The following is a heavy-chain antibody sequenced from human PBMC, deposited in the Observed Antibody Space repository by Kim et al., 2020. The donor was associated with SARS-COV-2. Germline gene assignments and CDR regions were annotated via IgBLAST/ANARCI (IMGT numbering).Heavy chain of an antibody. CDR3: ARANTAMPSGYYYYGMDV. Sequence: SETLSLTCAVYGGSFSGYYWSWIRQPPGKGLEWIGEINHSGSTNYNPSLKSRVTISVDTSKNQFSLKLSSVTAADTAVYYCARANTAMPSGYYYYGMDVWGQGTTVTVSS. D-gene: IGHD5-18*01. CDR1: GGSFSGYY. CDR2: INHSGST. J-gene: IGHJ6*02. V-gene: IGHV4-34*01.